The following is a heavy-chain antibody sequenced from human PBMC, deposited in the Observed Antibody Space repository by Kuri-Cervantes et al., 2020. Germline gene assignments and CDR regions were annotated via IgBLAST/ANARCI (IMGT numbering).Heavy chain of an antibody. D-gene: IGHD5-12*01. CDR3: ARFPQWLRAYDY. CDR2: TYYRSKWYN. J-gene: IGHJ4*02. V-gene: IGHV6-1*01. Sequence: SLTLSLTCAISGDSVSSNSAAWKWIRQSPSRGLEWLGRTYYRSKWYNDYAVSVKSRITINPDTSKNQFSLKLSSVTAADTAVYYCARFPQWLRAYDYWGQGTLVTVSS. CDR1: GDSVSSNSAA.